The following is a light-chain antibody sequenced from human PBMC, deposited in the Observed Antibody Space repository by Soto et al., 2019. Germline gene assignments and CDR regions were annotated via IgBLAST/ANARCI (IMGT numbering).Light chain of an antibody. CDR2: EGT. CDR3: CSYAGTSTYV. J-gene: IGLJ1*01. Sequence: QSVLSQPASVSGSPGQSITISCTGTSSDVGNYNLVSWYQQHPGKAPKLMIYEGTKRPSGVSNRFSGSKAGNTASLTISWLQAEDEADYYCCSYAGTSTYVFGTGTKVTVL. CDR1: SSDVGNYNL. V-gene: IGLV2-23*01.